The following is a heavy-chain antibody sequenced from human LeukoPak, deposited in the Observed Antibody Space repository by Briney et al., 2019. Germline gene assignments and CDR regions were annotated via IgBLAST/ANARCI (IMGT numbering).Heavy chain of an antibody. CDR3: TTRIGSIVVVTAMHDY. V-gene: IGHV3-23*01. J-gene: IGHJ4*02. D-gene: IGHD2-21*02. CDR2: SGNGGST. Sequence: SGNGGSTYYADSVKGRFTISRDSSKNTLFLQMNSLRAEDTAVYYCTTRIGSIVVVTAMHDYWGQGTLVTVSS.